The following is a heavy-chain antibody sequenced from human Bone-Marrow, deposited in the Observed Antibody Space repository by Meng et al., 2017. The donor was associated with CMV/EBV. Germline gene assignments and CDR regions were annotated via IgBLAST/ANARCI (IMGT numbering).Heavy chain of an antibody. CDR2: TYYRSKWNN. Sequence: AISGDSVSSHSAAWNWIRQSPSRGLEWLGRTYYRSKWNNDYAASVKSRITIIPDTSKNEFSLQLNSVTPEDTAVYYCARGGYTSVWSWGQGTLVTVSS. D-gene: IGHD6-19*01. CDR3: ARGGYTSVWS. V-gene: IGHV6-1*01. J-gene: IGHJ5*02. CDR1: GDSVSSHSAA.